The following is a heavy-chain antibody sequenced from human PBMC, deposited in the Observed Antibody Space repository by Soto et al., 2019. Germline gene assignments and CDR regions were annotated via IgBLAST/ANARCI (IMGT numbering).Heavy chain of an antibody. V-gene: IGHV4-61*01. CDR2: IYYSGST. CDR1: GGSISSSSYY. Sequence: SETLSLTCTVSGGSISSSSYYWSWIRQPPGKGLEWIGYIYYSGSTNYNPSLKSRVTISVDTSKNQFSLKLSSVTAADTAVYYCARAEGDRGYSYGYGLYYFDYWGQGTLVTVSS. J-gene: IGHJ4*02. D-gene: IGHD5-18*01. CDR3: ARAEGDRGYSYGYGLYYFDY.